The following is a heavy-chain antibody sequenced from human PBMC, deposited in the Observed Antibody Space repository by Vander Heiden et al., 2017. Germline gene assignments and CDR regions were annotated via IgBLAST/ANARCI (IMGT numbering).Heavy chain of an antibody. V-gene: IGHV3-9*01. Sequence: EVQLVESGGGLVQPGRSLRLSCAASGFTFDDYAMHWVRQAPGKGLEWVSGISWNSGSIGYADSVKGRFTISRDNAKNSLYLQMNSLRAEDTALYYCAKDTETRVLLWFGGEGFDYWGQGTLVTVSS. J-gene: IGHJ4*02. CDR1: GFTFDDYA. D-gene: IGHD3-10*01. CDR3: AKDTETRVLLWFGGEGFDY. CDR2: ISWNSGSI.